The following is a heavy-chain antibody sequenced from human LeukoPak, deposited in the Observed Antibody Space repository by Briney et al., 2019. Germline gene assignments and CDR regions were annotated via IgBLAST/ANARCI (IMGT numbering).Heavy chain of an antibody. CDR3: AKDRAGNSWNFDY. J-gene: IGHJ4*02. V-gene: IGHV3-30*02. Sequence: PGGSLRLSCAASGFRFSDYGMHWVRQAPGKGLEWVSFIRKDGINTNYVDSVKGRFTISRDTSNKMVYLQMNSLRTEDMAVYYCAKDRAGNSWNFDYWGQGILVAVSS. D-gene: IGHD6-13*01. CDR1: GFRFSDYG. CDR2: IRKDGINT.